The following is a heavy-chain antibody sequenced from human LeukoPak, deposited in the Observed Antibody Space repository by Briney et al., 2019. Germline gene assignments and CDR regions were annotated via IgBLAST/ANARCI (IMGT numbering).Heavy chain of an antibody. D-gene: IGHD6-19*01. CDR1: GFTFSSYS. Sequence: PGRSLRLSCAASGFTFSSYSMHWVRQAPGKGLEWVAVISYDGSNKYYADSVKGRFTISRDNSKNTLYLQMNSLRAEDTAVYYCAKDAGYSSGKGAAPDYWGQGTLVTVSS. CDR3: AKDAGYSSGKGAAPDY. J-gene: IGHJ4*02. V-gene: IGHV3-30*18. CDR2: ISYDGSNK.